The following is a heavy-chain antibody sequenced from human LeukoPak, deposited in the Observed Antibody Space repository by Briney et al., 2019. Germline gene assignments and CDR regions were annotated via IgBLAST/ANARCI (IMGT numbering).Heavy chain of an antibody. CDR2: ISSSGSTI. CDR3: ARGAPSYVYYYYMDV. D-gene: IGHD3-16*01. CDR1: GFTFSSYE. Sequence: GGSLRLSCAASGFTFSSYELNWVRQAPGMGLEWVSYISSSGSTISYADSVKGRFTISRDNAKNSLYLQMNSLRAEDTAVYYCARGAPSYVYYYYMDVWGKGTTVTVSS. J-gene: IGHJ6*03. V-gene: IGHV3-48*03.